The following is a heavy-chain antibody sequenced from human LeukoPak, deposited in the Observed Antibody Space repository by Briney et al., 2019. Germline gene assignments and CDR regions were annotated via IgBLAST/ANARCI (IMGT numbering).Heavy chain of an antibody. CDR2: MNPNSGNT. D-gene: IGHD3-3*01. J-gene: IGHJ6*03. Sequence: ASVKVSCKXSGYTFTSNDINWVRQATRQGLEWMGWMNPNSGNTGYAQKFQGRVTMTRNTSISTAYMELSSLRSEDTAVYYCARFGYDFWSGYNDYYYYYMDVWGKGTTVTVSS. V-gene: IGHV1-8*01. CDR1: GYTFTSND. CDR3: ARFGYDFWSGYNDYYYYYMDV.